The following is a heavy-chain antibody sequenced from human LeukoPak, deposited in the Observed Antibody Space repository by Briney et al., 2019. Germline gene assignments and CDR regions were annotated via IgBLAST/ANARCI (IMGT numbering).Heavy chain of an antibody. CDR1: GFTFSSYA. J-gene: IGHJ5*02. CDR2: ISYDGSNK. CDR3: ARTAEVVPAAIVGIGWFDP. V-gene: IGHV3-30-3*01. D-gene: IGHD2-2*01. Sequence: PGGSLRLSCAASGFTFSSYAMHWVRQAPGKGLEWVAVISYDGSNKYYADSVKGRFTISRDNSKNTLYLQMNSLRAEDTAVYYCARTAEVVPAAIVGIGWFDPWGQGTLVTASS.